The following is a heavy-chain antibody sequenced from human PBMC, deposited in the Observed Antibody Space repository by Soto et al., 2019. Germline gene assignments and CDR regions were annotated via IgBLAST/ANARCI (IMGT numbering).Heavy chain of an antibody. CDR1: GITFGSSC. V-gene: IGHV3-23*01. CDR2: ITDNGGDT. J-gene: IGHJ4*02. Sequence: GGSLRLSCVAYGITFGSSCMSWVRQAPGEGLEWISTITDNGGDTKYADTVRGRFTMSRDNSKKTLYLQMNSLRVEDSALYYCARGSTDSYPGSRIFDFWGQGTLVTVSS. D-gene: IGHD3-10*01. CDR3: ARGSTDSYPGSRIFDF.